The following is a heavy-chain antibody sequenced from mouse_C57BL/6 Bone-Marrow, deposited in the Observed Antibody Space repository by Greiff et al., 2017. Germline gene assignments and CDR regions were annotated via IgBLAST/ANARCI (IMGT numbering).Heavy chain of an antibody. Sequence: QVQLQQPGAELVRPGTSVKLSCKASGYTFTSYWMHWVKQRPGQGLEWIGVIDPSDSYTNYNQKFKGKATLTVDTSSSTAYMQLSSLTSEDSAVYYCARSCSNYRFDDWGKGTTLTVSS. CDR1: GYTFTSYW. CDR2: IDPSDSYT. V-gene: IGHV1-59*01. D-gene: IGHD2-5*01. CDR3: ARSCSNYRFDD. J-gene: IGHJ2*01.